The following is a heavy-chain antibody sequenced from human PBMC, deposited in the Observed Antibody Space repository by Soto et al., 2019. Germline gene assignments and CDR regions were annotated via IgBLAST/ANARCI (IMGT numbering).Heavy chain of an antibody. CDR2: ISWDGGST. Sequence: GGSLRLSCAASGFTFDDYAMHWVRQAPGKGLEWVSLISWDGGSTYYADSVKGRFTISGDNSKNTVYLQMNSLRAEDTAVYYCAKGPTIFGVVITFEYYYGMDVWGQGTTVTVSS. V-gene: IGHV3-43D*04. CDR3: AKGPTIFGVVITFEYYYGMDV. D-gene: IGHD3-3*01. CDR1: GFTFDDYA. J-gene: IGHJ6*02.